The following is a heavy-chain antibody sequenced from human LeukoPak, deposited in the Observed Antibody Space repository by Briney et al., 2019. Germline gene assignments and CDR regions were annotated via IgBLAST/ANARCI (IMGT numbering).Heavy chain of an antibody. D-gene: IGHD3-10*01. CDR2: INPSGGGT. Sequence: ASVKVSCKASGYTFTSYYMHWVRQAPGQGLEWMGIINPSGGGTSYAQKFQGRVTMTRDTSTSTVYMELSSLRSEDTAVYYCAREGGGSGSYSPFDYWGQGTLVTVSS. CDR3: AREGGGSGSYSPFDY. J-gene: IGHJ4*02. V-gene: IGHV1-46*01. CDR1: GYTFTSYY.